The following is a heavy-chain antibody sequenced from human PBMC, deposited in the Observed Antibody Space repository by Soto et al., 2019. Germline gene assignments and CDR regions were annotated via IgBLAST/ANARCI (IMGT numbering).Heavy chain of an antibody. D-gene: IGHD3-10*01. V-gene: IGHV1-69*04. CDR3: ARDGYYYGSGSSGWFDP. Sequence: SVKVSCKASGGTFSSYTISWVRQAPGQGLEWMGRIIPILGIANYAQKLQGRVTMTTDTSTSTAYMELRSLRSDDTAVYYCARDGYYYGSGSSGWFDPWGQGTLVTVSS. J-gene: IGHJ5*02. CDR1: GGTFSSYT. CDR2: IIPILGIA.